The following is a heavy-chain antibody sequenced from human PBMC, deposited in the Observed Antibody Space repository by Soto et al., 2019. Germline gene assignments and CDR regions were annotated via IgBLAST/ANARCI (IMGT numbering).Heavy chain of an antibody. D-gene: IGHD3-22*01. CDR2: IYYSGST. Sequence: QVQLQESGPGLVKPSQTLSLTCTVSGGSISSCGYYWSWIRQHPVTGLEWIGYIYYSGSTSYNLSLQRLVTISVDTSKHQFSLELSSVHAADTAVYYCAGHRGLDYYDSSGPLDYWGQGPQVTVSS. CDR1: GGSISSCGYY. V-gene: IGHV4-31*01. CDR3: AGHRGLDYYDSSGPLDY. J-gene: IGHJ4*02.